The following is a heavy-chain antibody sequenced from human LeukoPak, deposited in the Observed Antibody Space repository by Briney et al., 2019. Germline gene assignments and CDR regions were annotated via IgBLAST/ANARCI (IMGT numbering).Heavy chain of an antibody. CDR2: IYPGDSDT. Sequence: GESLKISCKESGYNVASYCIAWVRQMPGKGLEYMGIIYPGDSDTRYSPSFQGQVTISADKSINTAYLQWSSLKASDTAMYYCARYGDYGHYFEYWGQGTLVTVSS. V-gene: IGHV5-51*01. D-gene: IGHD4-17*01. CDR1: GYNVASYC. J-gene: IGHJ4*02. CDR3: ARYGDYGHYFEY.